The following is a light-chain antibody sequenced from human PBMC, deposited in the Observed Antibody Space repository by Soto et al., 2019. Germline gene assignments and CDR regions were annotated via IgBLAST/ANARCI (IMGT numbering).Light chain of an antibody. J-gene: IGKJ1*01. CDR2: DST. Sequence: VLTQSPATLSLSPGERATLSRRASQSIHTSLAWYQQKSGKPPRLVIYDSTLRANGVPDRFGGSGSGTDFTLPISSLEPEDFAVYYCQQRSNWPRTFGQGPRWIS. V-gene: IGKV3-11*01. CDR3: QQRSNWPRT. CDR1: QSIHTS.